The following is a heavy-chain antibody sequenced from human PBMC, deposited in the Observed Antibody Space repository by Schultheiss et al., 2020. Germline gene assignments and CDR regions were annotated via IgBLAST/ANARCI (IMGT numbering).Heavy chain of an antibody. CDR2: ISYDGSNK. CDR1: GFTFSSYW. CDR3: AREVDCTSTSCYRGWFDP. V-gene: IGHV3-30*03. D-gene: IGHD2-2*02. J-gene: IGHJ5*02. Sequence: GGSLRLSCAASGFTFSSYWMHWVRQAPGKGLEWVAVISYDGSNKYYADSVKGRFTISRDNAKNSLYLQMNSLRAEDTAVYYCAREVDCTSTSCYRGWFDPWGQGTLVTVSS.